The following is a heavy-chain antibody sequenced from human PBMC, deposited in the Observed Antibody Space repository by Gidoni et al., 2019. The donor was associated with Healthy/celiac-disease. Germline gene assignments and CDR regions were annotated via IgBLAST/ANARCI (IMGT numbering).Heavy chain of an antibody. CDR1: AFTFTSSA. CDR3: AAAITGTTDLFMDY. CDR2: IVVGGGNT. J-gene: IGHJ4*02. V-gene: IGHV1-58*01. D-gene: IGHD1-7*01. Sequence: QMQLVQSGPEVKKPGTSVKVSCKASAFTFTSSAVQWVRQARGQRLEWRGWIVVGGGNTNDAQKFQERVTITRDMSTSTAYMELSSLRSEDTAVYYCAAAITGTTDLFMDYWGQGTLVTVSS.